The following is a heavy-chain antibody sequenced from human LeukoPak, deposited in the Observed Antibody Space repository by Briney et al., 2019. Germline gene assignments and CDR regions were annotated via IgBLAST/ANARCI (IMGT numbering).Heavy chain of an antibody. V-gene: IGHV3-53*01. D-gene: IGHD1-26*01. CDR2: IRSDGST. CDR3: AREMYSGMYDDAFDI. Sequence: GGSLRLSCTASGFTVSSNYMSWVRQAPGKGLEWVSVIRSDGSTNHADSVKGRFTISRDNSKNTLYLQMNNLRAEDTAMYYCAREMYSGMYDDAFDIWGQGTKVTVSS. CDR1: GFTVSSNY. J-gene: IGHJ3*02.